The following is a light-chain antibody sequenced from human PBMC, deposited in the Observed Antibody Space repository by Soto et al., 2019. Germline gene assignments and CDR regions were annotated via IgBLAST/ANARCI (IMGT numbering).Light chain of an antibody. CDR2: DVS. CDR3: SSYTSSSTLVV. CDR1: SSDVGGYNY. J-gene: IGLJ2*01. V-gene: IGLV2-14*01. Sequence: QSALTQPASVSGSPGQSITISCTGTSSDVGGYNYVSLYQQHPGKAPKLMIYDVSNRPSGVSNRCSGSKSGNTASLTISGLQAEDEADYYCSSYTSSSTLVVFGGGTKLT.